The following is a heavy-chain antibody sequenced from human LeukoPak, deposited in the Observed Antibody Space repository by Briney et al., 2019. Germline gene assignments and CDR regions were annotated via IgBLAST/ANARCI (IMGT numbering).Heavy chain of an antibody. CDR2: ISAYNGNT. J-gene: IGHJ4*02. CDR3: AGFYYYDSSGYLDY. V-gene: IGHV1-18*01. D-gene: IGHD3-22*01. Sequence: ASVKVSCKASGYTFTSYGISWVRQAPGQGLEWMGWISAYNGNTNYAQKLQGRVTITTDTSTSTAYMELRSLRSEDTAVYYCAGFYYYDSSGYLDYWGQGTLVTVSS. CDR1: GYTFTSYG.